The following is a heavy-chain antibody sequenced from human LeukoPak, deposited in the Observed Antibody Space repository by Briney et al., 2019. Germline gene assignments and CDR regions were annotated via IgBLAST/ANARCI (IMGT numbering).Heavy chain of an antibody. CDR1: GLTFSSYA. D-gene: IGHD3-22*01. J-gene: IGHJ3*02. Sequence: GGSLRLSCTVSGLTFSSYAMSWVRQAPGKGLEWVSAISDSGSKTYYADSVKGRFTISRDNSKNTLYLQMNSLRAEDTAVYYCAKANAFLVVIRSGAFDIWGQGTMVTVSS. CDR2: ISDSGSKT. V-gene: IGHV3-23*01. CDR3: AKANAFLVVIRSGAFDI.